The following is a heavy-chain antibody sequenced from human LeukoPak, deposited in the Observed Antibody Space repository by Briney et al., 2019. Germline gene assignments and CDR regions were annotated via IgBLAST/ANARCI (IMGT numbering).Heavy chain of an antibody. CDR3: ARDNGGGGITLFGVVMGEVNWFDP. CDR2: INPSGGST. CDR1: GYTFTSYY. J-gene: IGHJ5*02. D-gene: IGHD3-3*01. V-gene: IGHV1-46*01. Sequence: ASVKVSCKASGYTFTSYYMHWVRQAPGPGLEWMGIINPSGGSTSYAQKFQGRVTMTRDTSTSTVYMELSSLRSEDTAVYYCARDNGGGGITLFGVVMGEVNWFDPWGQGTLVTVSS.